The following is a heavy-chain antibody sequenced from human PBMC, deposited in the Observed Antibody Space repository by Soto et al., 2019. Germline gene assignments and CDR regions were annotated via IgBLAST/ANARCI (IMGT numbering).Heavy chain of an antibody. D-gene: IGHD2-15*01. V-gene: IGHV3-21*01. CDR3: ARNLWVGYFSGRTSSLPPDYYYYYGMDF. J-gene: IGHJ6*02. Sequence: GGSLRLSCAASGFTFSSYSMNWARQAPGKGLEWVSSISSSSSYIYYADSVKGRFTISRDNAKNSLYLQMNSLRAEDTAVYYCARNLWVGYFSGRTSSLPPDYYYYYGMDFWGRVTTVTVSS. CDR2: ISSSSSYI. CDR1: GFTFSSYS.